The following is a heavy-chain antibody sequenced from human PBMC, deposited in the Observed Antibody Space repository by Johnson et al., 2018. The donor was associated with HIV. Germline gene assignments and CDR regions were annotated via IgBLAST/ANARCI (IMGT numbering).Heavy chain of an antibody. V-gene: IGHV3-30*02. Sequence: QVQLVESGGGVVQPGGSLRLSCAASGFTFSSYGMHWVRQAPGKGLEWVAFIRYDGSNKDYADSAKGRFTISRDNSKNTLYLQMNSLRAEDTAVHYCAKVRYYDRDAFDIWGPGTLVTVSP. CDR2: IRYDGSNK. CDR1: GFTFSSYG. J-gene: IGHJ3*02. CDR3: AKVRYYDRDAFDI. D-gene: IGHD3-22*01.